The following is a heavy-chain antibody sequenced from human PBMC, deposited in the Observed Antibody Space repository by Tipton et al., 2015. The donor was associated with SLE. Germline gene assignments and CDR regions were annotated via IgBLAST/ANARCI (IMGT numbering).Heavy chain of an antibody. J-gene: IGHJ4*02. Sequence: TLSLTCTVSDGSISDYYWTWIRQPAGEGLEWIGRIYASGSTNYNPSLRSRAAMSVDTSKSHFSLKLTSVTAADTAVYYCASGSLYSSGWDFDYWGQGTLVTVSS. V-gene: IGHV4-4*07. CDR1: DGSISDYY. CDR3: ASGSLYSSGWDFDY. D-gene: IGHD6-19*01. CDR2: IYASGST.